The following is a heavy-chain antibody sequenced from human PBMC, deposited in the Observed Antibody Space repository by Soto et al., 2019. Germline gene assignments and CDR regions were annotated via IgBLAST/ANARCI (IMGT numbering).Heavy chain of an antibody. V-gene: IGHV3-21*01. CDR1: GFSISSYS. CDR2: ISTSSHHS. CDR3: VPNVVAIAATGY. D-gene: IGHD2-15*01. J-gene: IGHJ4*02. Sequence: EVQLAESGGGLVKPGGSLRLSCAASGFSISSYSMNWVRQAPGKGLEWVSSISTSSHHSQYADSVRGRFTISRDNAKNSLYLQMDSLRDEDTAVYHCVPNVVAIAATGYWGQGSLVIVSS.